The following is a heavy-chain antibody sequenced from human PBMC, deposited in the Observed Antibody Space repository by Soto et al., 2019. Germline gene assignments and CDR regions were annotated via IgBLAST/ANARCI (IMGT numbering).Heavy chain of an antibody. V-gene: IGHV1-69*13. J-gene: IGHJ4*02. Sequence: ASVKVSCKASGGTFSSYASSWVRQAPGQGLEWMGGIIPIFGTANYAQKFQGRVTITADESTSTAYMELSSLRSEDTAVYYCARGDYYDSSGYYGYWGQGTLVTVSS. CDR3: ARGDYYDSSGYYGY. D-gene: IGHD3-22*01. CDR1: GGTFSSYA. CDR2: IIPIFGTA.